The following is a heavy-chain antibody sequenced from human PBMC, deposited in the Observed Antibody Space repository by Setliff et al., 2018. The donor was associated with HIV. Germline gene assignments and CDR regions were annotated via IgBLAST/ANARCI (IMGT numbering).Heavy chain of an antibody. CDR1: GFTFTTYS. CDR2: ISNTGNTV. J-gene: IGHJ4*02. Sequence: GGSLRLSCAASGFTFTTYSMNWVRQAPGKGLEWVSYISNTGNTVYYADSVKGRFTISRDNAKNSVYLQMNSLRAEDTAVYYCARSPYCSRTSCCFDCWGQGTLVTVSS. D-gene: IGHD2-2*01. CDR3: ARSPYCSRTSCCFDC. V-gene: IGHV3-48*01.